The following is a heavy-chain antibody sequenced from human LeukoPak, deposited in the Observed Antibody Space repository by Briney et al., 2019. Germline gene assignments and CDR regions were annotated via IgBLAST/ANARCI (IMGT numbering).Heavy chain of an antibody. D-gene: IGHD4-17*01. CDR2: INWSAGST. Sequence: PGGSLRLSCAASGFTFDDYGMSWVRQAPGKGLEWVSGINWSAGSTGYADSVKGRFTISRDNAKNSLYLQMNSLRVEDTALYHCARGNYGDSDPRAFDIWGQGTMVTVSS. V-gene: IGHV3-20*01. CDR1: GFTFDDYG. CDR3: ARGNYGDSDPRAFDI. J-gene: IGHJ3*02.